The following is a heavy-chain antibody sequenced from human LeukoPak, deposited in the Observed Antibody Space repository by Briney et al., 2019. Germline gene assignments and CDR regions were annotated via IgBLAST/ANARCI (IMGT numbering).Heavy chain of an antibody. Sequence: PGGSLRLSCAASGFTFSSYWMSWVRQAPGKGLEWVANIKQDGSEKYYVDSVKGRFTISRDNAKNSLYLQMNSLRAEDTAVYYCARARHGYSSSWGLFWFDPWGQGTLVTVSS. CDR1: GFTFSSYW. J-gene: IGHJ5*02. D-gene: IGHD6-13*01. V-gene: IGHV3-7*01. CDR3: ARARHGYSSSWGLFWFDP. CDR2: IKQDGSEK.